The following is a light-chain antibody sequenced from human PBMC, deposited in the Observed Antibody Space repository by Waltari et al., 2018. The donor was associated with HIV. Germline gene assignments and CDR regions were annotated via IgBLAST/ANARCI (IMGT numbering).Light chain of an antibody. CDR2: ANI. CDR1: SSNIGASYD. V-gene: IGLV1-40*01. Sequence: QSALTQPPSVSGAPGQRVTISCTAGSSNIGASYDVHWYQQLPGTAPKLLIYANIIRPSGVPDRFSGAKSGTSASLAITGLQAEDEADYYCQSFDNSLGGSVIFGGGTKLTVL. J-gene: IGLJ2*01. CDR3: QSFDNSLGGSVI.